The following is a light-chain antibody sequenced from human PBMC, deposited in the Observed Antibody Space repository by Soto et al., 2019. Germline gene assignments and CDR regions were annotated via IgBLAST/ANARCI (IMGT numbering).Light chain of an antibody. Sequence: DVQLTQSPSFLSASVGDRITITCRASQDISSYLAWYQQKPGKAPKLLIHSASTLHSGVPSRFSGGGSGTDFTLTISSLQPEDFATYYCQQVNVYPSTFGGGTRLEIK. J-gene: IGKJ5*01. CDR2: SAS. CDR3: QQVNVYPST. CDR1: QDISSY. V-gene: IGKV1-9*01.